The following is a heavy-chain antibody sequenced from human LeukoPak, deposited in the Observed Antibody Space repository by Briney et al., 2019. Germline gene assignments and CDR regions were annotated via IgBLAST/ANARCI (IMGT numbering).Heavy chain of an antibody. CDR3: ARSLGYSNYYYYYYMDV. J-gene: IGHJ6*03. V-gene: IGHV1-69*13. CDR2: IIPIFGTA. D-gene: IGHD4-11*01. CDR1: GGTFSSYA. Sequence: SVKVSCKASGGTFSSYATSWVRQAPGQGLEWMGGIIPIFGTANYAQKFQGRVTITADESTSTAYMELSSLRSEDTAVYYCARSLGYSNYYYYYYMDVWGKGTTVTVSS.